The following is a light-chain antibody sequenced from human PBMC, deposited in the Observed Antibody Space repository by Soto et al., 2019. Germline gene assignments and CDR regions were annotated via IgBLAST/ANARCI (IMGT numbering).Light chain of an antibody. J-gene: IGKJ1*01. V-gene: IGKV3-20*01. Sequence: EIVLTQSPGTLSLSPGERATLSCRASQSVSSSYLAWYQQKPGQAPSLLIYGASSRITGIPDRFSGSGSGTDFTLNISRLEPEDFEVYYCQHYGSSSWTFGQGTKVDIK. CDR1: QSVSSSY. CDR2: GAS. CDR3: QHYGSSSWT.